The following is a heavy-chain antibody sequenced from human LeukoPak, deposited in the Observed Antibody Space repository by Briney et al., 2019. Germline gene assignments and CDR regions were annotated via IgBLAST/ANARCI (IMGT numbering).Heavy chain of an antibody. CDR1: GGSISSYY. V-gene: IGHV4-59*01. Sequence: SETLSLTCTVSGGSISSYYWSWIRQPPGKGLEWIGYIYYSGSTNYNPSLKSRVTISVDTSKNQFSLKLSSVTAADTAVYYCAGVSSGWGAFDYWGQGTLVTVSS. CDR3: AGVSSGWGAFDY. D-gene: IGHD6-19*01. CDR2: IYYSGST. J-gene: IGHJ4*02.